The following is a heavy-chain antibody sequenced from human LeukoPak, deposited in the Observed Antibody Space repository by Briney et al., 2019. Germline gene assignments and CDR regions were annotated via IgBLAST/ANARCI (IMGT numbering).Heavy chain of an antibody. J-gene: IGHJ6*04. CDR3: ARGSSTSEEGGYYYYGMDV. V-gene: IGHV3-13*05. Sequence: GGSLRISCAASGFTFSSYDMRGVRQATGKGLEWVSAVGTAGDPYYPGSVKGRFTISRENAKNSLYLQMNSLRAGETAVYYCARGSSTSEEGGYYYYGMDVWGKGTTVTASS. CDR2: VGTAGDP. CDR1: GFTFSSYD. D-gene: IGHD2-2*01.